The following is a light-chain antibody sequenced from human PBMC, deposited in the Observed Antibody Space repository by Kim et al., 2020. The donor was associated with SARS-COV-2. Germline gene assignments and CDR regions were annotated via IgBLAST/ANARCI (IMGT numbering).Light chain of an antibody. CDR3: SSYTSSATWV. Sequence: QSALTQPASISGSPGQSITISCSGTSSDVGGYKYVSWYQQHPGKAPKFIIYDVSKRPSGVSNRCSGSKSGNTASLTISGLQAEDEADYYCSSYTSSATWVFGGGTQLTVL. CDR2: DVS. J-gene: IGLJ3*02. CDR1: SSDVGGYKY. V-gene: IGLV2-14*03.